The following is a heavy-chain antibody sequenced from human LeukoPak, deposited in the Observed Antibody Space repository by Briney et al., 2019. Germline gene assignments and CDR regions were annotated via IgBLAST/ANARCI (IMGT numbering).Heavy chain of an antibody. J-gene: IGHJ3*02. CDR3: ARALTYSSGWYPISLFDI. Sequence: SETLSLTCTVSGGSISSYYWSWIRQPPGKGLEWIGNIYYSGSTNYNPSLKSRVTISVDTSKNQFSLKLSSVTAADTAVYYCARALTYSSGWYPISLFDIWGQGTMVTVSS. CDR1: GGSISSYY. V-gene: IGHV4-59*01. D-gene: IGHD6-19*01. CDR2: IYYSGST.